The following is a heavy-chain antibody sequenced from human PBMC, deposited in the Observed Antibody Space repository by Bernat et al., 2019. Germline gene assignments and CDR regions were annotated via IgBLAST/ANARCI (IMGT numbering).Heavy chain of an antibody. Sequence: QVHLQAWGPGLVKPSQTLSPICTVPVGPISTGDYYWSWIRQPPGKGLEWIGYIYYSGNTYYNPSLKSQVTISVDTSKNQFSLKLSSVTAADTAVYFCARVEGAYVDFDIWGQGTMVTVSS. D-gene: IGHD4-17*01. CDR2: IYYSGNT. V-gene: IGHV4-31*01. J-gene: IGHJ3*02. CDR3: ARVEGAYVDFDI. CDR1: VGPISTGDYY.